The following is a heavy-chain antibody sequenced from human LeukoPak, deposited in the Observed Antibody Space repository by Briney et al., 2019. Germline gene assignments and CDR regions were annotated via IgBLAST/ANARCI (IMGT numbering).Heavy chain of an antibody. CDR1: EFTFSNYA. V-gene: IGHV3-23*01. CDR3: AKQSNDFWSGFSAPPGYGMDV. D-gene: IGHD3-3*01. J-gene: IGHJ6*02. CDR2: ISASGGST. Sequence: GGSLRLSCAASEFTFSNYAMNWVRQAPGKGLEWVSGISASGGSTFYADSVKGRFTISRDNSKNTLYLQMNSLRVEDTAVYYCAKQSNDFWSGFSAPPGYGMDVWGQGTTVTVFS.